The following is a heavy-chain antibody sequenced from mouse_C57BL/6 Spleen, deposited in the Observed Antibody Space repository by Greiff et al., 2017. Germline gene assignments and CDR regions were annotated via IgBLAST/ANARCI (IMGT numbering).Heavy chain of an antibody. J-gene: IGHJ2*01. Sequence: QVQLKQSGAELVKPGASVKLSCKASGYTFTSYWMHWVKQRPGQGLEWIGMIHPNSGSTNYNEKFKSKATLTVDKSSSTAYMQLSSLTSEDSAVYYCARALLRQYYFDYWGQGTTLTVSS. D-gene: IGHD1-2*01. CDR3: ARALLRQYYFDY. V-gene: IGHV1-64*01. CDR1: GYTFTSYW. CDR2: IHPNSGST.